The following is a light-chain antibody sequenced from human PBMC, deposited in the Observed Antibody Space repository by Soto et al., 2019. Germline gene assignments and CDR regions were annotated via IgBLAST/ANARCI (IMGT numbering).Light chain of an antibody. V-gene: IGKV3D-20*02. Sequence: EIVLTQSPGTLSLPPGERATLSCRASQSVSSSYLAWYQQKPGQAPRLLIYDASSRATGVPDRFSGSGSGTDFTLTISSLEPEDFAVYYCQQRSNWLTFGGGTKVDIK. J-gene: IGKJ4*01. CDR2: DAS. CDR1: QSVSSSY. CDR3: QQRSNWLT.